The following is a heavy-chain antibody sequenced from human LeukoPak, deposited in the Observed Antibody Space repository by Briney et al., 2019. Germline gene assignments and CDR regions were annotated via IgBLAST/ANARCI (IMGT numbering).Heavy chain of an antibody. Sequence: SVKVSCKASGGTFSSYAISWVRQAPGQGLEWMGRIIPILGIANYAQKFQGRVTITADKSTSTAYMELSSLRSEDTAVYYCARVGQQLPLDYWGQGTLVTVSS. CDR2: IIPILGIA. D-gene: IGHD6-13*01. CDR3: ARVGQQLPLDY. J-gene: IGHJ4*02. V-gene: IGHV1-69*04. CDR1: GGTFSSYA.